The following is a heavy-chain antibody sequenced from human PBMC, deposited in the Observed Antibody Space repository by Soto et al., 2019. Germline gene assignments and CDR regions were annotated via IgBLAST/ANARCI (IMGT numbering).Heavy chain of an antibody. CDR1: GFSFSDSW. V-gene: IGHV3-7*01. CDR3: ARSLASYGSTTFDS. Sequence: VQLVESGGDLVQPGGSLRLSGAASGFSFSDSWMNWVRQAPGKGLEWVAKVTHDGNDKYYVDSVEGRFTIYRDNAKNALHLQMNRVRVEDTGVYYCARSLASYGSTTFDSWGQGTGVIVAS. CDR2: VTHDGNDK. J-gene: IGHJ4*02. D-gene: IGHD3-10*01.